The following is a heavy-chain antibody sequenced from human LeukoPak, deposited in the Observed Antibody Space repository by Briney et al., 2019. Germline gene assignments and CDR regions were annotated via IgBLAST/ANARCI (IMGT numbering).Heavy chain of an antibody. CDR3: AKDPDYYDSGSYDFMDV. J-gene: IGHJ6*03. D-gene: IGHD3-10*01. CDR1: GFTFSNYG. CDR2: ISYDGSDK. Sequence: RGSLRLSCAASGFTFSNYGMHWVRQAPGKGLEWVAVISYDGSDKFYADSVKGRFTISRDNSKNTLFLQMNSLRAEDTAVYYCAKDPDYYDSGSYDFMDVWGKGTTVTVSS. V-gene: IGHV3-30*18.